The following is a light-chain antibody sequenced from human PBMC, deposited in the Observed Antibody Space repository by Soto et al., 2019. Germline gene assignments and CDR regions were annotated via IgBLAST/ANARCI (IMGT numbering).Light chain of an antibody. CDR1: SSDVGGYNY. J-gene: IGLJ1*01. CDR3: SSYAGSKNFV. CDR2: EVS. Sequence: QSVLTQPPSASGSPGQSVTISCTGTSSDVGGYNYVSWYQQHPGKAPKLMIYEVSERPSGVPGRFSGSKSSNKASLTVSGLQAEDEADYYCSSYAGSKNFVFGTWTKVTVL. V-gene: IGLV2-8*01.